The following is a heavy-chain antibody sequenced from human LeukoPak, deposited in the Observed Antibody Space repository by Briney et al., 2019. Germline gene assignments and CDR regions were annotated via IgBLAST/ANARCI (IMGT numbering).Heavy chain of an antibody. CDR2: INHSGST. D-gene: IGHD2/OR15-2a*01. CDR1: GRPFSGYY. CDR3: ARAFSRASPVDC. Sequence: QPSETLSLTCAVYGRPFSGYYSSWIRQPPGKGLEWIGEINHSGSTNYNPSLKSRVTISVHTSKNQFSLKLTSVTAADTAVYFCARAFSRASPVDCWGQGTLVTVSS. J-gene: IGHJ4*02. V-gene: IGHV4-34*01.